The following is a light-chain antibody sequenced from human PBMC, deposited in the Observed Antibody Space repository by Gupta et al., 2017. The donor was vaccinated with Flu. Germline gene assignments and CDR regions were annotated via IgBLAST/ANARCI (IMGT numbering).Light chain of an antibody. CDR1: SSNFGAGYD. V-gene: IGLV1-40*01. J-gene: IGLJ3*02. CDR3: QSYDISLSGSV. Sequence: QSMLTQPPSVSGAPGQTVTISCTGTSSNFGAGYDVHWYQQLPGTAPKLLIYGNSNRASGVPDRFSGSRSGTSASLAITGLQAEDEADYYCQSYDISLSGSVFGGGTKLTVL. CDR2: GNS.